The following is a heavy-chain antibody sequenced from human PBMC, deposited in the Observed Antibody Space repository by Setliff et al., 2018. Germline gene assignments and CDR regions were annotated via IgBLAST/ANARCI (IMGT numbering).Heavy chain of an antibody. D-gene: IGHD2-21*01. CDR2: IIPIFGTA. CDR1: GGTFSSYA. V-gene: IGHV1-69*06. Sequence: SVKVSCKASGGTFSSYAISWVRQAPGQGLEWMGRIIPIFGTANYAQKFQGRVTITADKSTSTAYMELSSLRSEDMAVYYCAREGLIADTTYYYYYYMDVWGKGTTVTVSS. CDR3: AREGLIADTTYYYYYYMDV. J-gene: IGHJ6*03.